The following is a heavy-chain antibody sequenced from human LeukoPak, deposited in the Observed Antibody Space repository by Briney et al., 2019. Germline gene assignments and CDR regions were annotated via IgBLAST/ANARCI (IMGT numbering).Heavy chain of an antibody. J-gene: IGHJ4*02. V-gene: IGHV3-21*04. Sequence: PGGSLRPSCTASGFTFSSYTMHWVRQAPGKGLEWVSSISQTSEYIDNADSVKGRFTISRDNAKNSLFLQMNSLRAEDTAVYYCARDRYSYGSNLDYWGQGTLVTVSS. CDR3: ARDRYSYGSNLDY. D-gene: IGHD5-18*01. CDR2: ISQTSEYI. CDR1: GFTFSSYT.